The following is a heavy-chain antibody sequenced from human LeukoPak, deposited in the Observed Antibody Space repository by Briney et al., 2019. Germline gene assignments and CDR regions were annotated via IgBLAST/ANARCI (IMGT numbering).Heavy chain of an antibody. CDR2: INTNTGNP. J-gene: IGHJ5*02. V-gene: IGHV7-4-1*02. CDR3: ARDYYDSSGYYDEGSFDP. Sequence: ASVKVSCKASGYTFTSYAMDWVRQAPGQGLEWMGWINTNTGNPTYAQGFTGRFVFSLDTSVSTAYLQISSLKAEDTAVYYCARDYYDSSGYYDEGSFDPWGQGTLVTVSS. CDR1: GYTFTSYA. D-gene: IGHD3-22*01.